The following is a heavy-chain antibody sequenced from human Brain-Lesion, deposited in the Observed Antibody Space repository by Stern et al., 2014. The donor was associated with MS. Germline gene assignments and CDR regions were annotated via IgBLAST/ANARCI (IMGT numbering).Heavy chain of an antibody. CDR3: ATLSPGAGGNYYRHFDY. D-gene: IGHD1-26*01. J-gene: IGHJ4*02. CDR2: FDPEDGET. CDR1: GYTLTAFS. Sequence: QVQLVQSGAEVKKPGASVKVSCKVSGYTLTAFSMHWVRQAPRKGLEWVGGFDPEDGETIYAQKFQGRVTMAEDTSTDTAYMELSSLRSEDTAVYYCATLSPGAGGNYYRHFDYWGQGTLVTVSS. V-gene: IGHV1-24*01.